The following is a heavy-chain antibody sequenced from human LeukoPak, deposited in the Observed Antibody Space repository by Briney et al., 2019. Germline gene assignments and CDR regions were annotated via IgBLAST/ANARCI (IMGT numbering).Heavy chain of an antibody. J-gene: IGHJ5*02. CDR3: ARRPFMVRGVRAFDP. CDR2: IYYSGST. V-gene: IGHV4-39*01. Sequence: KPSETLSLTCTVSGGSISSSSYYWGWIRQPPGKGLEWIGSIYYSGSTYYNPSLKSRVTISVDTSKNQFSLKLSPVTAADTAVYYCARRPFMVRGVRAFDPWGQGTLVTVSS. CDR1: GGSISSSSYY. D-gene: IGHD3-10*01.